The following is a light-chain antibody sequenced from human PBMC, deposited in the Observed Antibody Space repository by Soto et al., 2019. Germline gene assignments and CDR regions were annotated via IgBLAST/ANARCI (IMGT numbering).Light chain of an antibody. CDR2: EDT. J-gene: IGLJ3*02. Sequence: QSVLTQPASVAGSPGQSITISCTGISNTVETYTLVSWYQQYPGEAPNLIIYEDTKRPSGVSDRFSGFKSGNTASLTISGLQRDDESDYYCSSYAAGSPSVLFGGGTKVTVL. CDR3: SSYAAGSPSVL. CDR1: SNTVETYTL. V-gene: IGLV2-23*01.